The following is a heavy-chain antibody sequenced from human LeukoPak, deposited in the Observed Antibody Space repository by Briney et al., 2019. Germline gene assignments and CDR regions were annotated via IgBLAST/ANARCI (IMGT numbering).Heavy chain of an antibody. CDR2: IDPSDSYT. Sequence: GESLKISCKVSGYSFTSYWISWVRQMPGKGLEWMGRIDPSDSYTNYSPSFQGHVTISADKSISTAYLQWSSLKASDTAMYYCARHTGSGSYSYYFDYWGQGTLVTVSS. D-gene: IGHD3-10*01. V-gene: IGHV5-10-1*01. J-gene: IGHJ4*02. CDR3: ARHTGSGSYSYYFDY. CDR1: GYSFTSYW.